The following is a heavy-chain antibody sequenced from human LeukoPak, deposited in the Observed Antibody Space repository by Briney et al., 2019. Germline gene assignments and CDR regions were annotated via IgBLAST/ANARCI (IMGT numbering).Heavy chain of an antibody. CDR1: GGTFSSYA. D-gene: IGHD4-17*01. Sequence: GASVKVSCKASGGTFSSYAISWVRQAPGQGLEWMGRIIPILGIANYAQKFQGRVTITADKSTSTAYMELSSLRSDDTAVYYRVANYGDYYHYGIDVWGQGTTVTVSS. CDR3: VANYGDYYHYGIDV. J-gene: IGHJ6*02. V-gene: IGHV1-69*04. CDR2: IIPILGIA.